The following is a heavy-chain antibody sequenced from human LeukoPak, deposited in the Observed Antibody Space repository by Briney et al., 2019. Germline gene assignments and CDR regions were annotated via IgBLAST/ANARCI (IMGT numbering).Heavy chain of an antibody. J-gene: IGHJ3*02. D-gene: IGHD1-26*01. CDR3: AKDTLFISGSYEEGGAFDI. CDR2: IRRDGGST. Sequence: GGSLRLSCAASGFTFDDYDMQWVRQAPGKGLEWVSNIRRDGGSTYYVDSVKGRFTISRDNSKNSLYLQMNSLRTEDTALYYCAKDTLFISGSYEEGGAFDIWGQGTMVTVSS. V-gene: IGHV3-43*02. CDR1: GFTFDDYD.